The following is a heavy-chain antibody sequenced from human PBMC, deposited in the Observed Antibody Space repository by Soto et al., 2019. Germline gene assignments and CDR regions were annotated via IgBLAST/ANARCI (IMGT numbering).Heavy chain of an antibody. V-gene: IGHV1-46*01. CDR1: GYTFTSYY. Sequence: GASVKVSCKASGYTFTSYYMHWVRQAPGQGLEWMGIINPSGGSTSYAQKFQGRVTMTRDTSTSTVYMELRSLRSEDTAVYYCARDTGGAMVTSYYYYGMDVWGQGTTVTVSS. D-gene: IGHD5-18*01. CDR2: INPSGGST. CDR3: ARDTGGAMVTSYYYYGMDV. J-gene: IGHJ6*02.